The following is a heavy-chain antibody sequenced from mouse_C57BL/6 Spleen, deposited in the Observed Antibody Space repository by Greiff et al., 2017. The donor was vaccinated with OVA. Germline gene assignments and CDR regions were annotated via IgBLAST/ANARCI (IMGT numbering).Heavy chain of an antibody. V-gene: IGHV5-4*01. J-gene: IGHJ4*01. CDR2: ISDGGSYT. CDR3: ARDDYYGRSYEAMDY. CDR1: GFTFSSYA. D-gene: IGHD1-1*01. Sequence: EVQLVESGGGLVKPGGSLKLSCAASGFTFSSYAMSWVRQTPEKRLEWVATISDGGSYTYYPDNVKGRFTISRDNAKNNLYLQMSQLKSEDTAMYYCARDDYYGRSYEAMDYWGQGTSVTVSS.